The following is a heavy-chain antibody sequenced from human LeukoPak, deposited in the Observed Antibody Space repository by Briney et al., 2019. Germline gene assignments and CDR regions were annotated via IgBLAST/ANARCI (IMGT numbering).Heavy chain of an antibody. D-gene: IGHD6-19*01. Sequence: GGSLRLSCAASGFTFNAYAIHWVRQAPGKGLEWVSLVKGDGVTTDYANSVKGRFTVSRDNSKNSLNLQMSNLRTEDTALYYCVRDTGSGWDFDYWGQGNLVTVSS. CDR2: VKGDGVTT. CDR3: VRDTGSGWDFDY. J-gene: IGHJ4*02. V-gene: IGHV3-43*02. CDR1: GFTFNAYA.